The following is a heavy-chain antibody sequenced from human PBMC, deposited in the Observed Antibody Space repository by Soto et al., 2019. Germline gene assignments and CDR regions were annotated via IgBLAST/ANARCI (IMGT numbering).Heavy chain of an antibody. V-gene: IGHV3-66*01. Sequence: EVQLVESGGGLVQPGGSLRLSCAASGFTVSSNYMSWFRQAPGQGLEWVSVIYNGGSTYYAESVKGRFTISRDNSKNTLYRQMNSRRAEDTAVYYCAIDSGGHDQLQRYYYCGMDVWGQGTTVTVS. CDR3: AIDSGGHDQLQRYYYCGMDV. CDR2: IYNGGST. J-gene: IGHJ6*02. D-gene: IGHD2-2*01. CDR1: GFTVSSNY.